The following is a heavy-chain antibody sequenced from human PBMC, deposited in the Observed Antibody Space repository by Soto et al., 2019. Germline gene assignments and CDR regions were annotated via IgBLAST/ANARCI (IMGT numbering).Heavy chain of an antibody. CDR3: ARDSNYFGSGSPFDY. V-gene: IGHV3-21*01. Sequence: EVQLVESGGGLVKPGGSLRLSCAASGFTFSTYSMNWVRQAPGKGLEWVSSISSSSRYIYYADSVKGRFTISRDNAMNSLDLQMNRLRAEDTAVYYCARDSNYFGSGSPFDYWGQGILVTVSS. CDR1: GFTFSTYS. CDR2: ISSSSRYI. D-gene: IGHD3-10*01. J-gene: IGHJ4*02.